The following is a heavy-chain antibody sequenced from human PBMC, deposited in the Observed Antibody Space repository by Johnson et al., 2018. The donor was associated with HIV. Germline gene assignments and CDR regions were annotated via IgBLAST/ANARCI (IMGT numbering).Heavy chain of an antibody. Sequence: VQLVESGGGLVQPGGSLRLSCAASGITVSSSYMSWVRQAPGKGLEWVSVIYSGGNTYYADSVRGRFTISRDNSKNTLYLQMNSLKIEDTATYYCTTACSSGSAHAFDIWGQGTRVTISS. J-gene: IGHJ3*02. CDR2: IYSGGNT. CDR1: GITVSSSY. D-gene: IGHD2-2*01. CDR3: TTACSSGSAHAFDI. V-gene: IGHV3-66*01.